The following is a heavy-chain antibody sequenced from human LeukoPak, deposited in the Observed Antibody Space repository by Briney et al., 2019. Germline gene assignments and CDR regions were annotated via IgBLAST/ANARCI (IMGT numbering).Heavy chain of an antibody. D-gene: IGHD3-9*01. CDR3: ARGGDILTGYHNWFDP. J-gene: IGHJ5*02. CDR1: GGSISSYY. CDR2: IYYSGST. V-gene: IGHV4-59*01. Sequence: PSETLSLTCTVSGGSISSYYWSWIRQPPGKGLEWIGYIYYSGSTNYNPSLKSRVTISVDTSKNQFSLKLSSVTAADTAVYYCARGGDILTGYHNWFDPWGQGTLVTVSS.